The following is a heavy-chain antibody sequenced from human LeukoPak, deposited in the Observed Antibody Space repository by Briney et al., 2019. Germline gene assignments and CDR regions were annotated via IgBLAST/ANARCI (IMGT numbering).Heavy chain of an antibody. CDR1: GGSISSYY. D-gene: IGHD5-12*01. V-gene: IGHV4-59*01. J-gene: IGHJ6*02. CDR3: ARDSASRINSGYDAYYYYGMDV. Sequence: SETLSLTCTVSGGSISSYYWSWIRQPPGKGLEWIGYIYYSGSTNYNPSLKSRVTISVDTSKNQFSLKLSSVTAADTAVYYCARDSASRINSGYDAYYYYGMDVWGQGTTVTVSS. CDR2: IYYSGST.